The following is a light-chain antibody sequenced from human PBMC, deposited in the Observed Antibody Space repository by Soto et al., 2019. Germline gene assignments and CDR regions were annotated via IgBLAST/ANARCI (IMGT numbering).Light chain of an antibody. CDR1: QSVSSY. CDR3: QQRSNWPIT. Sequence: EIVLTQSPATLSLSPVSRATLSCRASQSVSSYLAWYQQKPGQAPRLLIYDASNRATGIPARFSGSGSGTDFTLTISSLEPEDFAVYYCQQRSNWPITFGQGTLLEIK. V-gene: IGKV3-11*01. J-gene: IGKJ5*01. CDR2: DAS.